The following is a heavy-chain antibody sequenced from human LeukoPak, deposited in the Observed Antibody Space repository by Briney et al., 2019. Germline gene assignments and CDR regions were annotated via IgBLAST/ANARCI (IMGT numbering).Heavy chain of an antibody. D-gene: IGHD2-21*01. CDR2: IYHSGST. J-gene: IGHJ2*01. V-gene: IGHV4-38-2*02. CDR1: GDSISSGYY. Sequence: ASQTLSLTCTVSGDSISSGYYWGWIRQPPGEGLEWIGSIYHSGSTYYNPSLKSRVTISVDTSKNQFSLKLSSVTAADTALYYCARAPYFGYWYFDLWGRGTLVTVSS. CDR3: ARAPYFGYWYFDL.